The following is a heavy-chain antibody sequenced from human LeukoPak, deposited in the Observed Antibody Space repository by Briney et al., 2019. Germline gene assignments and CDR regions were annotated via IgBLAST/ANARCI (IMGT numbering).Heavy chain of an antibody. CDR3: AGATVTTAPYYFDY. D-gene: IGHD4-11*01. Sequence: ASVKASCKASGYTFTGYYMHWMRQAPGQGLEWMGWINPNSGGTNYAQKFQGRVTMTRDTSISTAYMELSRLRSDDTAVYYCAGATVTTAPYYFDYWGQGTLVTVSS. CDR2: INPNSGGT. V-gene: IGHV1-2*02. J-gene: IGHJ4*02. CDR1: GYTFTGYY.